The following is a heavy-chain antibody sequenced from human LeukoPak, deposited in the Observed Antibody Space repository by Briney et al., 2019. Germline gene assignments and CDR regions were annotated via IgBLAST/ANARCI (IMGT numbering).Heavy chain of an antibody. CDR3: ARGYNTRWYSARMDV. V-gene: IGHV3-48*03. Sequence: PGGSLRLSCAASGFTFSSFEVNWVRQAPGKGLEWISYIGGSGSTIYYADPVKGRFTISRDNDKNTVDLQMKSLRAEDTAVYYCARGYNTRWYSARMDVWGKGTTVTVSS. J-gene: IGHJ6*03. D-gene: IGHD6-13*01. CDR1: GFTFSSFE. CDR2: IGGSGSTI.